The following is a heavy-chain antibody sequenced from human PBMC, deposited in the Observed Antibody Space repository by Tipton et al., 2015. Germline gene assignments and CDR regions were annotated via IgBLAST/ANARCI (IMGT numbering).Heavy chain of an antibody. CDR1: GGSISNSNYY. V-gene: IGHV4-39*01. CDR2: LSYSGKT. J-gene: IGHJ5*02. Sequence: TLSLTCTVSGGSISNSNYYWGWIRQPPGKGLEWIGSLSYSGKTDYNPPRRSRVTISVDTPKNQFSLRLSSVTAADMAVYYCARSLFPETAGLENWFDPWGQGTLVTVSS. D-gene: IGHD6-13*01. CDR3: ARSLFPETAGLENWFDP.